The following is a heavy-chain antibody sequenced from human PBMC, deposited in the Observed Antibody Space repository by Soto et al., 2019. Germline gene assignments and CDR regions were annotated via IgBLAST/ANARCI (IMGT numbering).Heavy chain of an antibody. Sequence: KASETLSLTCAVYGAACSGYRWTWIRQTPGKGLEWIGEINDSGNINYNPSLKSRVTISLDTPKKQISLKLSSVTAADSAVYYCARGLIVWFGELSRRGGHYYYMDVWGKGTTVTVSS. CDR1: GAACSGYR. D-gene: IGHD3-10*01. CDR3: ARGLIVWFGELSRRGGHYYYMDV. V-gene: IGHV4-34*01. CDR2: INDSGNI. J-gene: IGHJ6*03.